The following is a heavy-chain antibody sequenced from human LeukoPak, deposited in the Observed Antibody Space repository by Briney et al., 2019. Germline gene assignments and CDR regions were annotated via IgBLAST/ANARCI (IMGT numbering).Heavy chain of an antibody. Sequence: GESLKISCKGSGYTFTSYWIGWVRQMPGKGLEWMGIIYPGDSDIRYSPSFQGQVTISADKSISTAYLQWSSLKASDTAMYYCARHQIDDHVVVTASGYYYYYMDVWGQGTTVTVSS. D-gene: IGHD2-21*02. J-gene: IGHJ6*02. CDR3: ARHQIDDHVVVTASGYYYYYMDV. V-gene: IGHV5-51*01. CDR1: GYTFTSYW. CDR2: IYPGDSDI.